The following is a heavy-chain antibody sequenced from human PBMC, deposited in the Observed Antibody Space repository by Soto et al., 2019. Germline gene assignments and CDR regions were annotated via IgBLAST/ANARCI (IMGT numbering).Heavy chain of an antibody. Sequence: GGSLRLSCAASGFTFSSYAMSWVRQAPGKGLEWVSAVSSSGGSTYYADSVKGRFTISRDNSKSTLYLQLSSLRADDTAVYYCAKHGYSGSWYSYWGQGALVTVSS. J-gene: IGHJ4*02. CDR1: GFTFSSYA. D-gene: IGHD6-13*01. V-gene: IGHV3-23*01. CDR3: AKHGYSGSWYSY. CDR2: VSSSGGST.